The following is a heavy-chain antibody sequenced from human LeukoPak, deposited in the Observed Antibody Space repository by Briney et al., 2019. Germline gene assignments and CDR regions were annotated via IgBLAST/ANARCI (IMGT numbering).Heavy chain of an antibody. V-gene: IGHV3-33*01. CDR3: ARHREERRALFFDY. Sequence: GRSLRLSCAASGFTFRSYGMHWVRQAPGKGLEWVSIIWYDGSNKYYADSVRGRFTISRDNSKNTLYLQMNSLRVEDTAVYYCARHREERRALFFDYWGQGTLVTVSS. CDR1: GFTFRSYG. J-gene: IGHJ4*02. CDR2: IWYDGSNK. D-gene: IGHD1-1*01.